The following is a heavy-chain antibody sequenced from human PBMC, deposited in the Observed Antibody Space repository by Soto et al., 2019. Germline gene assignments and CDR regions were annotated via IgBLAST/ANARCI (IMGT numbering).Heavy chain of an antibody. Sequence: QITLKESGPTLVKPTQSLTLTCSFSGFSLSTTGVGVGWIRQSPGKALEWLAIIYWDNDKRYSPSLKSRVTITKDTSKNQVVLTVTNMDPVDTGTCYCARSLWFGELHWGQGALVTVSS. J-gene: IGHJ4*02. V-gene: IGHV2-5*02. CDR3: ARSLWFGELH. CDR2: IYWDNDK. D-gene: IGHD3-10*01. CDR1: GFSLSTTGVG.